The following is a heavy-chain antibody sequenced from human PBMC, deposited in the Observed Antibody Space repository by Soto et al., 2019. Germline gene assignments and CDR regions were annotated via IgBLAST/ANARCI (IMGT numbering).Heavy chain of an antibody. V-gene: IGHV1-46*03. Sequence: ASVKVSCKASGYTFTSYYMHWVRQAPGQGLEWMGIINPSGGSTSYAQKFQGRVTMTRDTSTSTVYMELSSLRSEDTAVYYCARLYGSGSYCSYYFDYWGQGTLVTVSS. CDR2: INPSGGST. CDR1: GYTFTSYY. J-gene: IGHJ4*02. D-gene: IGHD3-10*01. CDR3: ARLYGSGSYCSYYFDY.